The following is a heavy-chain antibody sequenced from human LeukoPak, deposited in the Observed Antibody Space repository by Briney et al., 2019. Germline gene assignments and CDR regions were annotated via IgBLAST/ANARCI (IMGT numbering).Heavy chain of an antibody. V-gene: IGHV1-2*06. CDR2: INPNSGGT. D-gene: IGHD3-10*01. Sequence: ASVKVSCKPSRYTFTDYYMHWVRQAPGQGLEWMGRINPNSGGTNYAQKFQGRVTMTRDTSISTAYMELSRLRSDDTAVYYCASAYYYGSGTFGYMDVWGKGTTVTVSS. CDR1: RYTFTDYY. CDR3: ASAYYYGSGTFGYMDV. J-gene: IGHJ6*03.